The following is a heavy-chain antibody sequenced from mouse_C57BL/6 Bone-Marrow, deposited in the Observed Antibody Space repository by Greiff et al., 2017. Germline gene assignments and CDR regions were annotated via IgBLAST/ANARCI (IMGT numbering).Heavy chain of an antibody. D-gene: IGHD2-5*01. V-gene: IGHV1-18*01. CDR3: ASGNYSTGG. CDR2: INPNNGGT. Sequence: VQLQQPGPELVKPGASVKIPCKASGYTFTDYNMDWVKQSHGQSLEWIGDINPNNGGTIYNQKFKGKATVTVDKSSSTAYMELRSLTSEDTAVYYCASGNYSTGGWGKGTALTVSS. J-gene: IGHJ2*01. CDR1: GYTFTDYN.